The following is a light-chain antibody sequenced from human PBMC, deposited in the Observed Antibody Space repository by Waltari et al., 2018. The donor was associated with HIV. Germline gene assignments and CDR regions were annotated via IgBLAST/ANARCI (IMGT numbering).Light chain of an antibody. CDR1: SSDVGGYNY. CDR3: SSYTSSSTRVG. J-gene: IGLJ2*01. V-gene: IGLV2-14*01. CDR2: EVS. Sequence: QSALTQPASVSGSPGQSITISCTGTSSDVGGYNYVSWYQQHPGKAPKLMIYEVSNRPSAVSNRFSGSKSGNTASLTISGLQAEDEPDYYCSSYTSSSTRVGFGGGTKLTV.